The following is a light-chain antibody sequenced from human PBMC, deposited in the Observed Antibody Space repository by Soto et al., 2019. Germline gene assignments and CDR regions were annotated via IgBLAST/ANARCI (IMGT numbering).Light chain of an antibody. CDR3: QQFGSSPGFT. CDR1: QSINSRY. Sequence: EIVLTQSPGTLSLSPGERATLSCRASQSINSRYLAWYQQKPGQARRLLIYGASSRATGIPDRFSGSGSGTDFTLTISRLEPEDFAVYYCQQFGSSPGFTFGPGTKVDIK. V-gene: IGKV3-20*01. CDR2: GAS. J-gene: IGKJ3*01.